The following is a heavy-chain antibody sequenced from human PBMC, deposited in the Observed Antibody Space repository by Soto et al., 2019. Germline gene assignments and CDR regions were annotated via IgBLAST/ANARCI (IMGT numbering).Heavy chain of an antibody. CDR2: IYYSGST. Sequence: QLQLQESGPGLVKPSETLSLTCTVSGDSISSTSYYWGWIRQPPGKGLEWIGSIYYSGSTYYNPSLKSRVTISVDTSKNQFSLKLSSVTAADTALYYCARHLVTIFGVVINNWFDPWGQGTLVTVSS. J-gene: IGHJ5*02. V-gene: IGHV4-39*01. CDR1: GDSISSTSYY. CDR3: ARHLVTIFGVVINNWFDP. D-gene: IGHD3-3*01.